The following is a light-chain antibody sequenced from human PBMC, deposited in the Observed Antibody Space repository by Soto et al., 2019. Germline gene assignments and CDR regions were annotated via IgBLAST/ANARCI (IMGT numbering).Light chain of an antibody. CDR3: AAWEDSRSGVV. V-gene: IGLV1-47*01. J-gene: IGLJ2*01. CDR1: SSHIGSNY. Sequence: QLVLPQPPSASGTPGQRVTISCSGSSSHIGSNYVSWYQQLPGTAPKLLLYRNNQRPSGVPDRFAGSTSGTSASLAISGLRSEDEADYYGAAWEDSRSGVVCGGGTKLTVL. CDR2: RNN.